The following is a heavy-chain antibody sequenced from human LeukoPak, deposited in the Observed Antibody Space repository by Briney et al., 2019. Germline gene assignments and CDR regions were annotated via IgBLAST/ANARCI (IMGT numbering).Heavy chain of an antibody. CDR2: VSGSGGST. CDR3: AKDLWDSSSTSCYWGSFDN. CDR1: GFTFSSYA. D-gene: IGHD2-2*01. J-gene: IGHJ4*02. Sequence: GGSLRLSCAASGFTFSSYAMSWVRQAPGKGLEWVSAVSGSGGSTYFADSVKGRFTISRDNSKNTLYLQMNSLRAEDTAVYYCAKDLWDSSSTSCYWGSFDNWGQGTLVTVSS. V-gene: IGHV3-23*01.